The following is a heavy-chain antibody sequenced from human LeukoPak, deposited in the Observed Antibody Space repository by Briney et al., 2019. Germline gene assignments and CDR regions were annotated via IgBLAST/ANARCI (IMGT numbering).Heavy chain of an antibody. CDR2: VWFDATNK. Sequence: GGSLRLSCAASGFTFTNYGMHWVRQAPGKGLEWVAVVWFDATNKYYADSVKGRFTISRDNSKNTVYLQMNSLRAEDTAVYYCARLGIAVAQGYFQHWGQGTLVTVSS. J-gene: IGHJ1*01. V-gene: IGHV3-33*01. CDR1: GFTFTNYG. D-gene: IGHD6-19*01. CDR3: ARLGIAVAQGYFQH.